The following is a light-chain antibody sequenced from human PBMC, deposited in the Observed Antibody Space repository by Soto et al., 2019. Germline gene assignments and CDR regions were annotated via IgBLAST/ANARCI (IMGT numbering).Light chain of an antibody. CDR2: EVT. CDR3: SSYAGTNRV. Sequence: QSVLTQPPSASGSPGQSVTISCTGTSSDVGANNYVSWYQHHPGKAPKLMIYEVTKRPSGVPDRFSGSKSGNTASLTVSGLQADDEADYYCSSYAGTNRVFGTGTKLTVL. J-gene: IGLJ1*01. V-gene: IGLV2-8*01. CDR1: SSDVGANNY.